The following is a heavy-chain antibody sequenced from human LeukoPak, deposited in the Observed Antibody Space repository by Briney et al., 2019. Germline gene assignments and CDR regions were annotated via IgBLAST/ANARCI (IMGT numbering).Heavy chain of an antibody. D-gene: IGHD3-22*01. CDR2: ISTDGRGT. V-gene: IGHV3-64*04. Sequence: GGSLRLSCSASGFTFNIYAMHWVRQAPGTGLECVSAISTDGRGTYYADSVKGRFTISRDNSKNTLYLQMNSLRAEDTAVYYCARVNRYNWFDPWGQGTLVTVSS. J-gene: IGHJ5*02. CDR1: GFTFNIYA. CDR3: ARVNRYNWFDP.